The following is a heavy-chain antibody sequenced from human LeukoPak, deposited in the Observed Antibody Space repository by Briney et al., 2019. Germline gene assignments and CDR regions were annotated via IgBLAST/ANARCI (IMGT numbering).Heavy chain of an antibody. CDR1: GFTFRSYW. Sequence: GGSLRLSCAASGFTFRSYWMHWVRQAPGKGLVWVSRINSDGSSTSYADSVKGRFTISRDNAKNTLYLQMNSLRAEDTAVYYCARVSRFPFRWFDPWGQGTLVTVAS. V-gene: IGHV3-74*01. D-gene: IGHD2-2*01. J-gene: IGHJ5*02. CDR3: ARVSRFPFRWFDP. CDR2: INSDGSST.